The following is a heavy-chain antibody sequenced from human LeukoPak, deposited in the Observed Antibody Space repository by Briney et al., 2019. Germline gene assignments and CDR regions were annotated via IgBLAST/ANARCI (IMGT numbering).Heavy chain of an antibody. V-gene: IGHV1-24*01. D-gene: IGHD5-18*01. CDR1: GYTLTELS. CDR2: FDPEDGET. J-gene: IGHJ4*02. Sequence: ASVKVSCKVSGYTLTELSMHLVRQAPGKGLEWMGGFDPEDGETIYAQKFQGRVTMTEDTSTDTAYMELSSLRSEDTAVYCCATARGYSYGAYFDYWGQGTLVTVSS. CDR3: ATARGYSYGAYFDY.